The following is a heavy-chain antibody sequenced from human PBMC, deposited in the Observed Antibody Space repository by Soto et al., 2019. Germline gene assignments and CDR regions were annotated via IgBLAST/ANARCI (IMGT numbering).Heavy chain of an antibody. D-gene: IGHD2-15*01. Sequence: SETLSLTCAVSGGSISSSNWWGWVRQPPGKGLEWIGEIYHSGSTNYNPSLKSRVTISVDKSKNQFSLKLTSLTAADKAVYYCARKVVLAATQGSTQLGWFEPWGQGNLVTVS. J-gene: IGHJ5*02. V-gene: IGHV4-4*02. CDR1: GGSISSSNW. CDR3: ARKVVLAATQGSTQLGWFEP. CDR2: IYHSGST.